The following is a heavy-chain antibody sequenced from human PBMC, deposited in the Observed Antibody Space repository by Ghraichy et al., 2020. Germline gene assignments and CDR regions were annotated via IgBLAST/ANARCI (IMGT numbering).Heavy chain of an antibody. CDR1: GFTFSSYA. D-gene: IGHD2-15*01. V-gene: IGHV3-48*02. CDR2: ITSSGTTI. CDR3: AREGGNYCSGGSCSRDFDY. J-gene: IGHJ4*02. Sequence: LNISCAASGFTFSSYAMDWVRQAPGKGLEWLSYITSSGTTIYYADSVKGRFTISRDNAKNSLYLQMSSLRDEDTAVYYCAREGGNYCSGGSCSRDFDYWGQGTLVTVSS.